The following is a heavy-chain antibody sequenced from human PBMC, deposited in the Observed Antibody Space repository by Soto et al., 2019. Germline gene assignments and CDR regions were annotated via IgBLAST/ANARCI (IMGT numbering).Heavy chain of an antibody. J-gene: IGHJ4*02. V-gene: IGHV3-23*01. Sequence: PGGSLRLSCAASGFTFSSYGMHWVRQAPGKGMEWVAAISGSGGSTYYADSVKGRFTISRENSKNTLYLQMNSLRAEDAAVYYCAKDLVGSNADYYDYWGQGTLVTVS. CDR3: AKDLVGSNADYYDY. D-gene: IGHD2-15*01. CDR1: GFTFSSYG. CDR2: ISGSGGST.